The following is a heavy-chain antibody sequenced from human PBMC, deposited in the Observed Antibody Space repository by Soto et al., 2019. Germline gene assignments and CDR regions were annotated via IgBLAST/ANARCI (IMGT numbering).Heavy chain of an antibody. D-gene: IGHD6-19*01. Sequence: GESLKISCKGSGYSFTTYWIGWVRQMPGKGLEWMGIIYPGDSYTSYSPSFQGHVTISADKSISTAYLQWSSLKASDTAMYYCAKIYSSGWYNDYWGQGTLVTVSS. V-gene: IGHV5-51*01. J-gene: IGHJ4*02. CDR2: IYPGDSYT. CDR1: GYSFTTYW. CDR3: AKIYSSGWYNDY.